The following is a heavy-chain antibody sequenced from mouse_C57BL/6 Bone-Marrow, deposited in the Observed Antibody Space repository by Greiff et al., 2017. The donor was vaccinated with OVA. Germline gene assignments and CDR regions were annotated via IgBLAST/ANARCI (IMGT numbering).Heavy chain of an antibody. D-gene: IGHD1-1*01. CDR3: ARSGYYGHYYARDY. J-gene: IGHJ4*01. Sequence: QVQLQQSGAELARPGASVKLSCKASGYTFTSYGISWVKQRTGQGLEWIGEIYPRSGNTYYNEKFKGKATLTADKSSSTAYMELRSLTSEDSAVYFCARSGYYGHYYARDYWGQGTSVTVSS. CDR1: GYTFTSYG. V-gene: IGHV1-81*01. CDR2: IYPRSGNT.